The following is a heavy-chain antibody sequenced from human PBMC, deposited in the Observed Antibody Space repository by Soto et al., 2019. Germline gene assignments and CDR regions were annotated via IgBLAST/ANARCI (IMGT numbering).Heavy chain of an antibody. CDR1: GFTFSSYA. V-gene: IGHV3-23*01. J-gene: IGHJ6*02. Sequence: SLRLSCAASGFTFSSYAMSWVRQAPGKGLEWVSAISGSGGSTYYADSVKGRFTISRDNSKNTLYLQMNSLRAEDTAVYYCANGNERQLRLLEWLLDVWGQGTTVTVSS. CDR3: ANGNERQLRLLEWLLDV. D-gene: IGHD3-3*01. CDR2: ISGSGGST.